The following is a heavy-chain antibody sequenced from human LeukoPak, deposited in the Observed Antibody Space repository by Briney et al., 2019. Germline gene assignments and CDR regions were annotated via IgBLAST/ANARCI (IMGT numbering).Heavy chain of an antibody. CDR2: IYASGGA. V-gene: IGHV4-59*02. Sequence: SETLSLTCAVSGASVSGHYWDWVRQPPGKGLEWIGYIYASGGANYNPSLKSRVTISLDSSENRFSLKLTSVTAADTAVYYCAREAPGGSGWTYFDYWGQGSLVTVSS. J-gene: IGHJ4*02. D-gene: IGHD6-19*01. CDR3: AREAPGGSGWTYFDY. CDR1: GASVSGHY.